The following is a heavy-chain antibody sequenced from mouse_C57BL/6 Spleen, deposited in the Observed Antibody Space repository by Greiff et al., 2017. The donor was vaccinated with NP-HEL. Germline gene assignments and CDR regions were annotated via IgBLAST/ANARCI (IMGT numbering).Heavy chain of an antibody. CDR1: GYTFTDYY. V-gene: IGHV1-26*01. D-gene: IGHD2-12*01. CDR2: INPNNGGT. Sequence: VQLQQSGPELVKPGASVKISCKASGYTFTDYYMNWVKQSHGQSLEWIGDINPNNGGTSYNQKFKGKATLTVDKSSSTAYMELRSLTSEDSAVYYCARVPLRQKGYFDYWGQGTTLTVSS. CDR3: ARVPLRQKGYFDY. J-gene: IGHJ2*01.